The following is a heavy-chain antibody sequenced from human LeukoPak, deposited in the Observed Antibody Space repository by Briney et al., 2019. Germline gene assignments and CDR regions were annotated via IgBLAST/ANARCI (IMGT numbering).Heavy chain of an antibody. Sequence: GGSLRLSCAAAGFTFSRYVMNRVRQAPGKGLEWVSHITTGGTTIYYADSVKGRFTISRDDAKSSLYLQMNSLRAEDTAVYYCARDSIVPHYLWGQGTLVTVSS. CDR3: ARDSIVPHYL. CDR2: ITTGGTTI. J-gene: IGHJ4*02. D-gene: IGHD2-8*01. V-gene: IGHV3-48*03. CDR1: GFTFSRYV.